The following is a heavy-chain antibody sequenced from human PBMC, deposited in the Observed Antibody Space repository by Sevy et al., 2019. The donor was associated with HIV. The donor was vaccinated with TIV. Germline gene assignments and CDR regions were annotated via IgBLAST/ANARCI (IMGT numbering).Heavy chain of an antibody. CDR1: GYTFTSYG. V-gene: IGHV1-18*01. J-gene: IGHJ5*02. CDR3: ARDRRGVVPAARRGWFDP. Sequence: ASVKVSCKASGYTFTSYGISWVRQAPGQGLEWMGWISAYNGNTNYAQKLQGRVTITTDTSTSTAYMELRSLRSDDTAVYYCARDRRGVVPAARRGWFDPWGQGTLVTVSS. CDR2: ISAYNGNT. D-gene: IGHD2-2*01.